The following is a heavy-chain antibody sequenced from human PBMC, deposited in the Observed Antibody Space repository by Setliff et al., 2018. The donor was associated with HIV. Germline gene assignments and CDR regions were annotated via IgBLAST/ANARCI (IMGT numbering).Heavy chain of an antibody. J-gene: IGHJ4*02. D-gene: IGHD3-22*01. CDR3: GRQVPVPGVAVTPIDY. Sequence: SETLSLTCAVSGGSTNNYYLTWIRQPPGKGLEWIGSVSNGGDTNYNPSLKSRVSLSLDTSKTQFSLKLTSVTAADTAVYYCGRQVPVPGVAVTPIDYWGQGTLVTVSS. CDR1: GGSTNNYY. V-gene: IGHV4-59*01. CDR2: VSNGGDT.